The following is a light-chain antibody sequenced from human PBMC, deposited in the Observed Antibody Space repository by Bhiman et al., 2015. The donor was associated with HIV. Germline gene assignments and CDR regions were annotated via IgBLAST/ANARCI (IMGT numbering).Light chain of an antibody. V-gene: IGLV2-14*03. CDR2: DVS. Sequence: QSALTQPASVSGSPGQSITISCTGTSSDVGGYNYVSWYQQHPGKAPKLMMHDVSNRPSGVSNRFSGSKSGNTASLTISGLQAEDEADYYCSSYTSSSTPYVFGTGTKVTVL. J-gene: IGLJ1*01. CDR3: SSYTSSSTPYV. CDR1: SSDVGGYNY.